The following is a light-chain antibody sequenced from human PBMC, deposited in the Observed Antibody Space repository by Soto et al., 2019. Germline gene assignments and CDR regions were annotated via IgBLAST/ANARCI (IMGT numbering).Light chain of an antibody. V-gene: IGKV3-11*01. CDR1: ESVSTS. CDR3: QQNFETPWT. CDR2: DSS. Sequence: IVLTQSPATLSLSPGERATLSCRASESVSTSLAWFQQSPGQAPRLLIYDSSNRDTGIPARFSGSGSGIDFNLTISSLEAADVAVYDCQQNFETPWTFGQGTKVAS. J-gene: IGKJ1*01.